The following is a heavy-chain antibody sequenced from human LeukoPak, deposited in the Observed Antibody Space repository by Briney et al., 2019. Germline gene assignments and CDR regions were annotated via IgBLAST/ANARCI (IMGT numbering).Heavy chain of an antibody. CDR3: ARHRRKSIIGTVSSRGFDS. D-gene: IGHD3-10*01. V-gene: IGHV4-59*01. J-gene: IGHJ4*02. CDR2: IYYSGST. CDR1: GGSISSYY. Sequence: SETLSLTCTVSGGSISSYYWSWIRQPPGKGLEWIGYIYYSGSTNYNPSLKNRVTISVDTSKNQFSLKLSSVTAADTAMYYCARHRRKSIIGTVSSRGFDSWGQGTLVTVSS.